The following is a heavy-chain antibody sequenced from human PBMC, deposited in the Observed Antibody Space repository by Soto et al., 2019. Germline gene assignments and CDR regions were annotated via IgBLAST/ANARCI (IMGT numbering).Heavy chain of an antibody. Sequence: SLRLSCAASGFTFSDYYMSWIRQAPGKGLEWVSYISSSGSTIYYAGSVKGRFTISRDNAKNSLYLQMNSLRAEDTAVYYCARSSAVAGSFDYWGQGTLVTVSS. J-gene: IGHJ4*02. CDR2: ISSSGSTI. D-gene: IGHD6-19*01. V-gene: IGHV3-11*01. CDR1: GFTFSDYY. CDR3: ARSSAVAGSFDY.